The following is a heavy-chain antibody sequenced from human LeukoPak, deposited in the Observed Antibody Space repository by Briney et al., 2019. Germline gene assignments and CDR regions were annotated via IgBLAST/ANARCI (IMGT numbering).Heavy chain of an antibody. V-gene: IGHV1-69*13. J-gene: IGHJ4*02. CDR1: GGTFSSYA. D-gene: IGHD3-3*01. CDR2: IIPIFGTA. CDR3: ARGRITIFGVVTPYYFDY. Sequence: SVKVSCKASGGTFSSYAISWVRQAPGQGLEWMGGIIPIFGTANYAPKFQGRVTITADESTSTAYMELSSLRSEDTAVYYCARGRITIFGVVTPYYFDYWGQGTLVTVSS.